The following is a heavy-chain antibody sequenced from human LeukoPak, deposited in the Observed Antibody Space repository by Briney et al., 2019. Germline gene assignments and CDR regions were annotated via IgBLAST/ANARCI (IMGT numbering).Heavy chain of an antibody. J-gene: IGHJ5*02. V-gene: IGHV3-21*01. Sequence: GGSLRLSCAASGFTFSSYSMNWVRQAPGKGLEWVSSISSGSSYIYYADSVKGRFTISRDNAKNSLYLQMSSLRAEDTAVYYCARKGYDSSGLRFDPWGQGTLVTVSS. CDR2: ISSGSSYI. CDR3: ARKGYDSSGLRFDP. CDR1: GFTFSSYS. D-gene: IGHD3-22*01.